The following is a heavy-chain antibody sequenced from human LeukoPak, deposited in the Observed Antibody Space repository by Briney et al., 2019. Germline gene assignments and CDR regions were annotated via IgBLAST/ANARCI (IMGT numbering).Heavy chain of an antibody. J-gene: IGHJ4*02. CDR3: ARDLDYGEKSEDY. CDR1: GFTFINYY. D-gene: IGHD4/OR15-4a*01. Sequence: ASVKVSCKASGFTFINYYMHWVRQPHGQGLEWLGIINLSGGSTHYPQKFQDRVTMTRDTSTSTVYMELSSLRSEDTAVYYCARDLDYGEKSEDYWGQGTLVTVSS. CDR2: INLSGGST. V-gene: IGHV1-46*01.